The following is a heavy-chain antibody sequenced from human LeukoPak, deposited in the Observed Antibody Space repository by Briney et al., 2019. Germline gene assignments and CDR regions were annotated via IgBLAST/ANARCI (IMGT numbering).Heavy chain of an antibody. CDR3: ARETSMY. CDR1: GGTFSSYA. Sequence: ASVKVSCKASGGTFSSYAISRVRQAPGQGLEWMGWINPNSGGTNYAQKFQGRVTMTRDTSISTAYMELSRLRSDDTAVYYCARETSMYWGQGTLVTVSS. J-gene: IGHJ4*02. CDR2: INPNSGGT. V-gene: IGHV1-2*02.